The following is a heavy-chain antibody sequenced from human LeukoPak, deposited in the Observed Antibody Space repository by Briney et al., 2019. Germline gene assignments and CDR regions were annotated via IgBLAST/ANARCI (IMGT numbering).Heavy chain of an antibody. CDR3: ARDTDYGGRLEY. D-gene: IGHD4-23*01. CDR2: ISSSGSTI. CDR1: GFTFSSYD. J-gene: IGHJ4*02. V-gene: IGHV3-48*03. Sequence: GGSLRLSCTASGFTFSSYDMNWVRQAPGKGLEWVSYISSSGSTIYHADSVKGRFTISRDNSRNTLFLQMNSLRREDTAVFYCARDTDYGGRLEYWGQGILVTVSS.